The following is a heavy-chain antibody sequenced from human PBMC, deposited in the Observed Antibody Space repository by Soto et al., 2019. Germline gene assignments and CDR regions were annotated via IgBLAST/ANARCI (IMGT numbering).Heavy chain of an antibody. CDR3: AQEGEYSSSWFDY. CDR1: GFTFRSYG. CDR2: ISYDGSNK. D-gene: IGHD6-13*01. Sequence: QVQLVESGGGVVQPGRSLRLSCAASGFTFRSYGMHWVRQAPGKGLEWVAVISYDGSNKYYADSVKGRFTISRDNSTSTLYLQMNSLRVADTAVYYCAQEGEYSSSWFDYWGQGTLVTVSS. J-gene: IGHJ4*02. V-gene: IGHV3-30*18.